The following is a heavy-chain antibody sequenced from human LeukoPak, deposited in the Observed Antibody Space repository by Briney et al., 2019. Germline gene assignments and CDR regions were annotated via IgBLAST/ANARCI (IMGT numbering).Heavy chain of an antibody. J-gene: IGHJ4*02. CDR2: IDPGDSDT. Sequence: GESLKISCKGSGYNFTNYWIGWVRPMPGKGLEWMVIIDPGDSDTRYSPSFQGQVTISVDKSISTAYLQWSSLKASDTAIYYCARLSSSGWYLWFDYWGQGTLVTVSS. CDR3: ARLSSSGWYLWFDY. CDR1: GYNFTNYW. D-gene: IGHD6-19*01. V-gene: IGHV5-51*01.